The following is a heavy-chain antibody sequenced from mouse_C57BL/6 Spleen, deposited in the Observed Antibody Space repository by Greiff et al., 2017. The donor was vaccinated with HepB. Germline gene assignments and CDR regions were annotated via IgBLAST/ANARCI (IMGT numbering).Heavy chain of an antibody. V-gene: IGHV1-85*01. CDR1: GYTFTSYD. J-gene: IGHJ2*01. D-gene: IGHD1-1*01. CDR2: IYPRDGST. Sequence: VKLMESGPELVKPGASVKLSCKASGYTFTSYDINWVKQRPGQGLEWIGWIYPRDGSTKYNEKFKGKATLTVDTSSSTAYMELHSLTSEDSAVYFCARGTTVVATEYFDYWGQGTTLTVSS. CDR3: ARGTTVVATEYFDY.